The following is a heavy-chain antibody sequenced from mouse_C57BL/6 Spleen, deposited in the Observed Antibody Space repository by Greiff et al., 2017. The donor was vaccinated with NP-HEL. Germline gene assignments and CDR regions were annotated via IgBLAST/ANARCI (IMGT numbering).Heavy chain of an antibody. Sequence: VKLMESGPELVKPGASVKLSCKASGYTFTNYDINWVKQRPGQGLEWIGWIYPRDGSTKYNEKFKGKATLTVDTSSNTAYMELHSLTSEDSAVYFCAREGNYYGSSYWYFDVWGTGTTVTVSS. CDR3: AREGNYYGSSYWYFDV. D-gene: IGHD1-1*01. CDR2: IYPRDGST. CDR1: GYTFTNYD. V-gene: IGHV1-85*01. J-gene: IGHJ1*03.